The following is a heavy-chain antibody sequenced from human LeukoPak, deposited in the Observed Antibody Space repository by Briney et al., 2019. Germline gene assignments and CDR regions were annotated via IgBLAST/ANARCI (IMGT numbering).Heavy chain of an antibody. D-gene: IGHD2-15*01. CDR1: GFPLRSNS. CDR3: VRVKGSYFDY. V-gene: IGHV3-48*01. Sequence: GGSLRLSCAASGFPLRSNSITGAGPPPGRGLRWVSYISSSGSAIYYVDSVKGRFTVSRDNAKNSLFLQMNSPRAEDTAVYYCVRVKGSYFDYWGQGALVTVSS. CDR2: ISSSGSAI. J-gene: IGHJ4*02.